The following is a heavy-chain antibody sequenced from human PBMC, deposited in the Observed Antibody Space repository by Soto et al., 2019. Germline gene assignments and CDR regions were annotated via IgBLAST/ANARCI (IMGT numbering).Heavy chain of an antibody. V-gene: IGHV1-69*13. Sequence: ASVKGSCKASGGTFSSYAISWVRQAPGQGLEWMGGIIPIFGTANYAQKFQGRVTITADESTSTAYMELSSLRSEDTAVYYCARHVPAAGYYYGMDVWGQGTTVTXSS. CDR3: ARHVPAAGYYYGMDV. CDR2: IIPIFGTA. J-gene: IGHJ6*02. D-gene: IGHD2-2*01. CDR1: GGTFSSYA.